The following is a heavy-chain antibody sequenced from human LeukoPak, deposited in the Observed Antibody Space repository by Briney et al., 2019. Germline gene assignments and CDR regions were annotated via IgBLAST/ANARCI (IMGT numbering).Heavy chain of an antibody. V-gene: IGHV3-30*18. CDR3: AKDREQQLTPYYFDY. CDR2: ISYDGSNK. Sequence: GGSLRLSCAASGFTFSNYGMHWVRQAPGKGLEWVAFISYDGSNKYYADSVKGRFTISRDNSKNTLYLQMNSLRAEDTAVYYCAKDREQQLTPYYFDYWGQGTLVTVSS. J-gene: IGHJ4*02. CDR1: GFTFSNYG. D-gene: IGHD6-13*01.